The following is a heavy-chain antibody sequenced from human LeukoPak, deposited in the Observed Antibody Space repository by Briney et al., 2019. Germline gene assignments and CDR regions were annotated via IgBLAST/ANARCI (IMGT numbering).Heavy chain of an antibody. Sequence: GRSLRLSCGASGFTFSSYAMHWVRQAPGKGLEWVAIIWYDGSNKYYADPVKGRFTISRDNSKNTLYLQMNSLRADDTAVYYCVRDQTPRQWLRGFDYWGQGTLVTVSS. CDR3: VRDQTPRQWLRGFDY. V-gene: IGHV3-33*01. CDR1: GFTFSSYA. CDR2: IWYDGSNK. J-gene: IGHJ4*02. D-gene: IGHD6-19*01.